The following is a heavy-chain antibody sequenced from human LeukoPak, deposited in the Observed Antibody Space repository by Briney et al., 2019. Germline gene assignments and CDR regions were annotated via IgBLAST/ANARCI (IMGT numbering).Heavy chain of an antibody. CDR3: ARYSCGWYLRWFDP. J-gene: IGHJ5*02. D-gene: IGHD6-19*01. Sequence: PSETLSLTCTVSGGSISSYYWSWIRQPPGKGLEWIGYIYYSGSTNYNPSLKSRVTISVDTSKNQFSLKLSSVTAADTAVYYCARYSCGWYLRWFDPWGQGTLVTVSS. V-gene: IGHV4-59*12. CDR1: GGSISSYY. CDR2: IYYSGST.